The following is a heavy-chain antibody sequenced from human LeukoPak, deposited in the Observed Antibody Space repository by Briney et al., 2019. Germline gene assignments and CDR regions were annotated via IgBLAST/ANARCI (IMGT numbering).Heavy chain of an antibody. D-gene: IGHD6-19*01. CDR1: GGSISSYY. Sequence: SSETLSLTCTVSGGSISSYYWSWIRQPPGKGLEWIGYIYYSGSTNYNPSLKSRVTISVDTSKNQFSLKLSSVTAADTAVYYCVAGHIAVAGIDYWGQGTLVTVSS. CDR2: IYYSGST. J-gene: IGHJ4*02. CDR3: VAGHIAVAGIDY. V-gene: IGHV4-59*01.